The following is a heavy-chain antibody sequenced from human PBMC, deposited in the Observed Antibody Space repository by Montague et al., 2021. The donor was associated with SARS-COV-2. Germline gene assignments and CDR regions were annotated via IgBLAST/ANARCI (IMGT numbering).Heavy chain of an antibody. D-gene: IGHD4-17*01. Sequence: TLSLTCSVPGVSVSGYFWTWIRQRPEKGLEWIGCISNTRNTNYSPSLKSRVSIAVDTSMNQFSLTLSSVTAADTAVYYCARIMTTVTILPHFDYWGRGTLVTVSS. CDR3: ARIMTTVTILPHFDY. J-gene: IGHJ4*02. CDR2: ISNTRNT. CDR1: GVSVSGYF. V-gene: IGHV4-59*02.